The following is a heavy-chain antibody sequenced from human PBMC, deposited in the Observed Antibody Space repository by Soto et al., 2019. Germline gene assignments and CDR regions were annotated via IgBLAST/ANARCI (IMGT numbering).Heavy chain of an antibody. Sequence: QVQLQQWGAGLLKPSETLSLTCAVYGGSFSGYYWSWIRQPPGKGLEWSGEINHSGSTNYNPSLRSGVTISVDTSKNQFSLKLSSVTAADTAVYYCARGRYYDILTGYPIDYWGQGTLVTVSS. CDR3: ARGRYYDILTGYPIDY. D-gene: IGHD3-9*01. CDR1: GGSFSGYY. CDR2: INHSGST. V-gene: IGHV4-34*01. J-gene: IGHJ4*02.